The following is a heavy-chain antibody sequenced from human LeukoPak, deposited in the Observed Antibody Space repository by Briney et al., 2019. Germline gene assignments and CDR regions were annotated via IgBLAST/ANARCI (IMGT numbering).Heavy chain of an antibody. CDR1: GDSVSSNSAA. CDR3: ATALRTGSSSSWPYFDY. Sequence: SQTLSLTCAISGDSVSSNSAAWNWIRQSPSRGLEWLGRTYYRSKWYNDYALSVKIRITINPDISKKQLSLQLNPVTPNDTAVYYCATALRTGSSSSWPYFDYWGQGTLVTVSS. D-gene: IGHD6-13*01. J-gene: IGHJ4*02. CDR2: TYYRSKWYN. V-gene: IGHV6-1*01.